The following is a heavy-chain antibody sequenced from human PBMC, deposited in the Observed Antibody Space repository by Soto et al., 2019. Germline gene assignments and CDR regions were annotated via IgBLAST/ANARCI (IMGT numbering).Heavy chain of an antibody. Sequence: GGSLRLSCAASGFTVSSNYMSWVRQAPGKGLEWVSVIYSGGSTYYADSVKGRFTISKDNSKNTLYLQMNSLRAEDTAVYYCATLLEWFQYFDYWGQGTLVTVSS. CDR3: ATLLEWFQYFDY. CDR2: IYSGGST. D-gene: IGHD3-3*01. J-gene: IGHJ4*02. CDR1: GFTVSSNY. V-gene: IGHV3-66*01.